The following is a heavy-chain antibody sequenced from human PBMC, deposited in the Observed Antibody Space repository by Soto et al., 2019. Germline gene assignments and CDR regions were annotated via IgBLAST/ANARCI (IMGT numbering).Heavy chain of an antibody. CDR2: ISYDGSNK. CDR3: AKGRLRQQLVL. J-gene: IGHJ4*02. D-gene: IGHD6-13*01. CDR1: GFTFSSYG. V-gene: IGHV3-30*18. Sequence: QVQLVESGGGVVQPGRSLRLSCAASGFTFSSYGMHWVRQAPGKGLEWVAVISYDGSNKYYADSVKGRFTISRDNSKNTLYLQMNSLRAEDTAVYYCAKGRLRQQLVLWGQGTLVTVSS.